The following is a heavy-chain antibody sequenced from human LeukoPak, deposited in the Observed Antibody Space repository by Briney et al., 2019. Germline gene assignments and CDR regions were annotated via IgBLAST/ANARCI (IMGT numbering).Heavy chain of an antibody. CDR1: GFTFSSFA. D-gene: IGHD2-2*01. CDR2: ISYDGSDK. CDR3: ARDRDCSSATCLNAFDI. Sequence: GGSLRLSCAASGFTFSSFAIHWVRQAPGKGLEWVAFISYDGSDKFYADSVKGRFTISRDNSKNTLDLQMNSLRAEDTAVYYCARDRDCSSATCLNAFDIWGQGTMVTVSS. V-gene: IGHV3-30-3*01. J-gene: IGHJ3*02.